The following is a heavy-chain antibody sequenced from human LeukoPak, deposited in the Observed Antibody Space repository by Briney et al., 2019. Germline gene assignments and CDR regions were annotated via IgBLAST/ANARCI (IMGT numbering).Heavy chain of an antibody. CDR1: GYTFTSYY. Sequence: GASVKVSCKASGYTFTSYYMHWVRQAPGKGLEWMGGFDPEDGETIYAQKFQGRVTMTEDTSTDTAYMELSSLRSEDTAVYYCATAAVWFGLFDPWGQGTLVTVSS. D-gene: IGHD3-10*01. V-gene: IGHV1-24*01. J-gene: IGHJ5*02. CDR2: FDPEDGET. CDR3: ATAAVWFGLFDP.